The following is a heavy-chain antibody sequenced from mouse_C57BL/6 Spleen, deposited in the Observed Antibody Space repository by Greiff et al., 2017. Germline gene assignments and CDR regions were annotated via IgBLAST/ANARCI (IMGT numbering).Heavy chain of an antibody. CDR2: INPNYGTT. V-gene: IGHV1-39*01. CDR3: ARLCYGSGYEWYFDV. CDR1: GYSFTDYN. D-gene: IGHD1-1*01. Sequence: EVQRVESGPELVKPGASVKISCKASGYSFTDYNMNWVKQSNGKSLEWIGVINPNYGTTSYNQKFKGKATLTVDQSSSTAYMQLNSLTSEDSAVYYGARLCYGSGYEWYFDVWGTGTTVTVSS. J-gene: IGHJ1*03.